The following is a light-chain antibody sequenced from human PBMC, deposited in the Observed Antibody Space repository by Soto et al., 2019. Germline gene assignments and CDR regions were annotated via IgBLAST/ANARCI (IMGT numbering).Light chain of an antibody. CDR2: AAS. V-gene: IGKV1-17*01. CDR1: PGIGNR. Sequence: DIQMTQSPSSLYASVGDRVTITCRASPGIGNRLGWYQQKPGKGPKRLVYAASSLHTGVPSRFSGSGAVTEFTLTISSLQPEDFATEYCLQHDTHPWTFGQGTKVEIK. J-gene: IGKJ1*01. CDR3: LQHDTHPWT.